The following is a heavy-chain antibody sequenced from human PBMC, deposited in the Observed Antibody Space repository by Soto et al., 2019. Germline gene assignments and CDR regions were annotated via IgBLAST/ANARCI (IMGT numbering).Heavy chain of an antibody. CDR3: ARGASTPNYYYYGMDV. CDR2: IIPIFGTA. V-gene: IGHV1-69*13. Sequence: SVKVSCKASGGTFSSYAISWVRQAPGQGLEWMGGIIPIFGTANYAQKFQGRVTITADESTSTAYMELSSLRSEDTAVYYCARGASTPNYYYYGMDVWGQGTTVTVSS. J-gene: IGHJ6*02. CDR1: GGTFSSYA.